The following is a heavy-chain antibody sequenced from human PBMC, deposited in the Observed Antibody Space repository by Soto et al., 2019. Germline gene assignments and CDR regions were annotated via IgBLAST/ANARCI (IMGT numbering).Heavy chain of an antibody. J-gene: IGHJ5*02. D-gene: IGHD3-22*01. V-gene: IGHV5-51*01. CDR3: ARKDKSGYFTWFDP. CDR1: GYRFTSYW. Sequence: GESLKISCRTPGYRFTSYWIAWVRQMPGKGLEWMGIIFPSDSDTRYSPSFQGQVTISADRSTSTVFLQWASLKASDTAVYFCARKDKSGYFTWFDPWGQGTLVTVSS. CDR2: IFPSDSDT.